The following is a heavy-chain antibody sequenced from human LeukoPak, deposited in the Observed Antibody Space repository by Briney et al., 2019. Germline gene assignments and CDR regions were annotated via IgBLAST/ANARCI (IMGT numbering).Heavy chain of an antibody. CDR3: ARDRRGYSGYVPGYGMDV. Sequence: SETLSLTCTVSGGSISTYYWSWIRQPPGKGLEWTGFVYYSGSTEYNPSLKSRVTISADTSKNQFSLKLSSVTAADTAVYFCARDRRGYSGYVPGYGMDVWGQGTTVTVSS. D-gene: IGHD5-12*01. CDR1: GGSISTYY. V-gene: IGHV4-59*01. J-gene: IGHJ6*02. CDR2: VYYSGST.